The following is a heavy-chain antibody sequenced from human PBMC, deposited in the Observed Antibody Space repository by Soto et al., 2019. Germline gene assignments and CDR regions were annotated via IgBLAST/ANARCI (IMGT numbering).Heavy chain of an antibody. Sequence: EVQLVESGGGLIQPGGSLRLSCAASGFTVSSNYMSWVRQAPGKGLEWVSVIYSGGSTYYADSVKGRFTISRDNSKNTLYLQMNSLRAEDTAVYYCAVASSGYYAYGMDVWGQGTTVTVSS. CDR1: GFTVSSNY. D-gene: IGHD3-22*01. CDR2: IYSGGST. V-gene: IGHV3-53*01. J-gene: IGHJ6*02. CDR3: AVASSGYYAYGMDV.